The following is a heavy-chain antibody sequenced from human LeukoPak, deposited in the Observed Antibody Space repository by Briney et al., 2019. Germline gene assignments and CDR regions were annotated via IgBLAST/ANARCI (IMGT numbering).Heavy chain of an antibody. D-gene: IGHD2-2*01. CDR1: GFTFSNYW. J-gene: IGHJ3*02. Sequence: PGGSLRLSCEASGFTFSNYWMSWVRQAPGKGLEWVANIKQDGSEKYYVDSVKGRFTISRDDAKNSLYLQMNSLRAEDTAVYYCAREEVPAAMLEAPINDAFDIWGQGTMVTVSS. CDR2: IKQDGSEK. V-gene: IGHV3-7*01. CDR3: AREEVPAAMLEAPINDAFDI.